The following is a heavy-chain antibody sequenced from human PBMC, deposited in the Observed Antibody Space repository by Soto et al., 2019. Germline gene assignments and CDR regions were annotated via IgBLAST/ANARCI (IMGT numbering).Heavy chain of an antibody. V-gene: IGHV3-48*03. J-gene: IGHJ4*02. CDR3: VRDLHEPLPADVLRVTK. CDR2: ISADGSGT. D-gene: IGHD3-3*01. Sequence: EVQLVESGGGLVQPGGSLTLSCAASGFTFRSYEMHWVRQPPGKGLQWISYISADGSGTYYADSVRGRFHISRDNARNSLSLKMNPLRAHDTAIYYCVRDLHEPLPADVLRVTKWGQGTQVTVSS. CDR1: GFTFRSYE.